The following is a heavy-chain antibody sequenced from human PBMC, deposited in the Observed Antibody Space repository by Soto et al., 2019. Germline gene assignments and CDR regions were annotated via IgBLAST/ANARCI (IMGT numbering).Heavy chain of an antibody. J-gene: IGHJ4*02. CDR2: ISYSGRT. V-gene: IGHV4-39*01. CDR3: ARRRASDYGGNHHPYYFDR. Sequence: KTXESLSLPCTVSGASIITDNYFWVWIRQSPRRGLELIGSISYSGRTYDDPSLQSRVTISIDASRNQFSLKLTSVTTADTAVYYCARRRASDYGGNHHPYYFDRWGQGALVTVSS. D-gene: IGHD4-17*01. CDR1: GASIITDNYF.